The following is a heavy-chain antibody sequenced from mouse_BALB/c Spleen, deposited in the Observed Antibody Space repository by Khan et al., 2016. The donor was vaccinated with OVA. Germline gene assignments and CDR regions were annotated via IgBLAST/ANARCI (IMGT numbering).Heavy chain of an antibody. CDR2: ISSGATYT. Sequence: EVQRVESGGGLVKPGGSLKLSCAASGFTFSSYAMSWVRQTPEKRLEWVATISSGATYTFYSDSVKGRFTISRDDAKNTLYLQMSSLRSEDTAMYYCARPPITTVGATSYWFFDVWGAGTTVTVST. J-gene: IGHJ1*01. CDR1: GFTFSSYA. D-gene: IGHD1-1*01. V-gene: IGHV5-9-3*01. CDR3: ARPPITTVGATSYWFFDV.